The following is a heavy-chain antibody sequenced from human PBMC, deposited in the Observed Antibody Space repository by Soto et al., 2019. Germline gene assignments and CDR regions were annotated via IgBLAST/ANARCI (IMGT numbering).Heavy chain of an antibody. CDR2: INSDLGGT. V-gene: IGHV1-2*02. Sequence: QEQLEQSGAEVKKPGASVMVSCKASRYSFSGYYFHWVRQAPGQGPEWMGWINSDLGGTNYAKRFQGGGTMTRETSTEAVYMEVSSLRSDDTAVYFCARTPSVGATTVILGDDAFALWGQGTLITVSS. CDR3: ARTPSVGATTVILGDDAFAL. CDR1: RYSFSGYY. D-gene: IGHD1-26*01. J-gene: IGHJ3*01.